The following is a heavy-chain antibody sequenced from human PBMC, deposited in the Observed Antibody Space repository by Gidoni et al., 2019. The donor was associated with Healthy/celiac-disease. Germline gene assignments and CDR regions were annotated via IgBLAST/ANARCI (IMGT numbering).Heavy chain of an antibody. V-gene: IGHV4-31*03. CDR1: GGSISSGGYY. D-gene: IGHD5-18*01. CDR2: IYYSGST. J-gene: IGHJ4*02. CDR3: ARGFTAMATDYFDY. Sequence: QVQLQESGPGLVKPSQTLSLTCTVSGGSISSGGYYWRWIRQHPGKGLEWIGYIYYSGSTYYNPSLKSRVTISVDTSKNQFSLKLSSVTAADTAVYYCARGFTAMATDYFDYWGQGTLVTVSS.